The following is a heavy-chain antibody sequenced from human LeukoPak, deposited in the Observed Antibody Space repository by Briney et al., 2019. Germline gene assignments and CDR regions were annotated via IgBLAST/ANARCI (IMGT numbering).Heavy chain of an antibody. V-gene: IGHV3-9*01. CDR2: ISWNSGSI. D-gene: IGHD2-2*01. J-gene: IGHJ1*01. Sequence: GGSLRLSCAASGFTFDDYAMHWVRQAPGKGLEWVSGISWNSGSIGYADSVKGRFTISRDNAKNSLYLQMNSLRAEDTAVYYCATYSSSNGREFQYWGQGTLVTVSS. CDR3: ATYSSSNGREFQY. CDR1: GFTFDDYA.